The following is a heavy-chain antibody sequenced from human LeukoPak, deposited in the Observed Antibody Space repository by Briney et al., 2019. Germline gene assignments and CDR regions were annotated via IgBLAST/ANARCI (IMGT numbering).Heavy chain of an antibody. V-gene: IGHV1-69*02. Sequence: SVKVSCKASGGTFRSYTISWVRQAPGQGLEWMGRIIPILGIAHYAQKFQGRVTITADKSTSTAYMELSSLRSEDTAVYYGARVPDRAGYMDVWGKGTTVAVSS. J-gene: IGHJ6*03. D-gene: IGHD1-14*01. CDR2: IIPILGIA. CDR3: ARVPDRAGYMDV. CDR1: GGTFRSYT.